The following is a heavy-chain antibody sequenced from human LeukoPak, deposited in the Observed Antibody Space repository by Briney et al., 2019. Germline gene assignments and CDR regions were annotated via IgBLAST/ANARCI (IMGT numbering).Heavy chain of an antibody. D-gene: IGHD3-22*01. CDR3: ARGPYYYDSSGYRGYFDY. J-gene: IGHJ4*02. CDR1: GFTFGDYG. CDR2: INWNGGST. V-gene: IGHV3-20*04. Sequence: GGSLRLSCAASGFTFGDYGMSWVRQAPGKGLEWVSGINWNGGSTGYADSVKGRFTISRDNAKNSLYLQMNSLRAEDTALYYCARGPYYYDSSGYRGYFDYWGQGTLVTVSS.